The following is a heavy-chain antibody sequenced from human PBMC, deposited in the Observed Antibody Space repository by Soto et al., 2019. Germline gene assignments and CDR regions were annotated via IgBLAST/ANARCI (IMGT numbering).Heavy chain of an antibody. J-gene: IGHJ5*02. CDR2: IYYSGST. CDR1: GGSISSGDYY. V-gene: IGHV4-30-4*01. D-gene: IGHD5-18*01. CDR3: ARGGDTAMVSIGWFDP. Sequence: QVQLQESGPGLVKPSQTLSLTCTVSGGSISSGDYYWSWIRPPPGKGLEWIGYIYYSGSTYYNPSLKSRVTISVDTSKNQFSLKLSSVTAADTAVYYCARGGDTAMVSIGWFDPWGQGTLVTVSS.